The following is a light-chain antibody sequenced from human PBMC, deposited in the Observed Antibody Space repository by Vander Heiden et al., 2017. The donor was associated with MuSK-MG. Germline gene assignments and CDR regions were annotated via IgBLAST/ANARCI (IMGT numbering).Light chain of an antibody. CDR2: YES. CDR1: NIGYER. J-gene: IGLJ3*02. V-gene: IGLV3-21*02. CDR3: HVWDSSSDHLV. Sequence: SYVLTQPPSVSVAPGQTARITCGGHNIGYERVHWYHQKPGQAPVRVVYYESDRPSGIPERISCYNAGNNATPKTIRVEAGDEADDYWHVWDSSSDHLVCGGGTKVTVL.